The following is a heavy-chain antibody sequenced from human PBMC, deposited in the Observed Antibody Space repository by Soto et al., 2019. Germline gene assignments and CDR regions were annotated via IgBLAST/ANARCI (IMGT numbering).Heavy chain of an antibody. D-gene: IGHD2-15*01. Sequence: ASVKVSCKASGYTFTGYYMHWVRQAPGQGLEWMGWINPNSGGTNYAQKFQGWVTMTRDTSISTAYMELSRLRSDDTAVYYCARSDIVVVVAAGGMDVWGQGTTVTSP. CDR1: GYTFTGYY. CDR3: ARSDIVVVVAAGGMDV. V-gene: IGHV1-2*04. CDR2: INPNSGGT. J-gene: IGHJ6*02.